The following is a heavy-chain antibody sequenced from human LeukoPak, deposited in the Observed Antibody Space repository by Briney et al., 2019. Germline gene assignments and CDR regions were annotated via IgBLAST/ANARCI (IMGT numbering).Heavy chain of an antibody. CDR3: ARDRIAAALDYYMDV. J-gene: IGHJ6*03. V-gene: IGHV4-61*02. CDR2: IYTSGST. D-gene: IGHD6-13*01. Sequence: SETLSLTCTVSGGSISSGSYYWSWIRQPAGKGLEWIGRIYTSGSTNYNPSLKSRVTISVDTSKNQFSLKLSSVTAADTAVYYCARDRIAAALDYYMDVWGRGTTVTVSS. CDR1: GGSISSGSYY.